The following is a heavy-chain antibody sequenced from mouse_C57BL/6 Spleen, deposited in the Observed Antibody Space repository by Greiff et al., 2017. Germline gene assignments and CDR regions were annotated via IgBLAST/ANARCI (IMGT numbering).Heavy chain of an antibody. V-gene: IGHV5-17*01. D-gene: IGHD1-1*01. CDR1: GFTFSDYG. CDR2: ISSGSSTI. J-gene: IGHJ1*03. CDR3: ARQWYYGSSPYWYFDV. Sequence: VQLVESGGGLVKPGGSLKLSCAASGFTFSDYGMHWVRQAPEKGLEWVAYISSGSSTIYYADTVKGRFTISRDNAKNTLFLQMTSLRSEDTAMYYCARQWYYGSSPYWYFDVWGTGTTVTVSS.